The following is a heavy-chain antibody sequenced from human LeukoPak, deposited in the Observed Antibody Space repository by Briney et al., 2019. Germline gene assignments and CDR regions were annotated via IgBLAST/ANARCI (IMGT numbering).Heavy chain of an antibody. D-gene: IGHD2-21*02. CDR2: IRSKAYGGTT. CDR3: TTGLTEKTYYYYYMDV. Sequence: GGSLRLSCTASGFTFGDYAMSWFRQAPGKGLEWVGFIRSKAYGGTTEYAASVKGRFTISRDDSKSIAYLQMNSLKTEDTAVYYCTTGLTEKTYYYYYMDVWGKGTTVTVSS. V-gene: IGHV3-49*03. CDR1: GFTFGDYA. J-gene: IGHJ6*03.